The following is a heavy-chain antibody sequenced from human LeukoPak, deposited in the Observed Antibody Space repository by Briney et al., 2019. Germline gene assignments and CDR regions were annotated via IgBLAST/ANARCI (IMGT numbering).Heavy chain of an antibody. J-gene: IGHJ5*02. V-gene: IGHV1-2*02. CDR3: ARSKAVPAAKNWFDP. D-gene: IGHD2-2*01. CDR2: INPNSGGT. Sequence: GASVKVSCKASGYTFTGYYMHWVRQAPGQGLEWMGWINPNSGGTNYAQKFQGRVTMTRDTSISTAYMELSRLRSDDTAVYYCARSKAVPAAKNWFDPWGQGTLVTVSP. CDR1: GYTFTGYY.